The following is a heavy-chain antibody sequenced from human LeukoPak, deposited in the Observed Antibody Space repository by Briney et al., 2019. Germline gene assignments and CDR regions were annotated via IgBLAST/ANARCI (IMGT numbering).Heavy chain of an antibody. Sequence: PSETLSLTCTVSGGSVSSDSYFWTWIRQPPGKGLEWIGYIYYSGSTNYDPSLKRRVTISLDTSKSQISLKLSSVTAADTAVYYCARGQRRLQDYWGQGTLVTVSS. CDR1: GGSVSSDSYF. V-gene: IGHV4-61*01. CDR3: ARGQRRLQDY. CDR2: IYYSGST. J-gene: IGHJ4*02.